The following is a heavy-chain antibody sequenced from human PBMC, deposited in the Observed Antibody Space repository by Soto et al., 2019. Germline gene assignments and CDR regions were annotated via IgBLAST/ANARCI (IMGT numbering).Heavy chain of an antibody. J-gene: IGHJ4*02. CDR2: ISGSGGST. CDR1: GFTFSSYA. CDR3: AKDRSITMIVVVTLDY. Sequence: PGGSLRLSCAASGFTFSSYAMSWVRQAPGKGLEWVSAISGSGGSTYYADSVKGRFTISRDNSKSTLYLQMNSLRAEDTAVYYCAKDRSITMIVVVTLDYWGQGTLVTVSS. D-gene: IGHD3-22*01. V-gene: IGHV3-23*01.